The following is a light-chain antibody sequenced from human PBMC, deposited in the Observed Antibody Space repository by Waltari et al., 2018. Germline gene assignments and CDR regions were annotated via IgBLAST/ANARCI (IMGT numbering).Light chain of an antibody. CDR1: QSGKDN. V-gene: IGKV1-5*03. Sequence: TCRASQSGKDNLARYKQKPGKAPIVVSHKSSRLGSGVPSRFSGSGYVTEFTLTISSLQPDDFATYYCQEYDTVPVTFGGGTKVEIK. J-gene: IGKJ4*01. CDR2: KSS. CDR3: QEYDTVPVT.